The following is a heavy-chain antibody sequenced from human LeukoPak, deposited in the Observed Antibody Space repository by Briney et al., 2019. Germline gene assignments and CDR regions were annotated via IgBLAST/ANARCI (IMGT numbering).Heavy chain of an antibody. CDR3: ATDRWANGAFDI. Sequence: ASVKVSCKGSGYTLTELYMHWVRQAPGKGLEWMGGFDPEDGETIYAQKFQGRVTMTEDTSTDTAYMELSSLRSEDTAVYYCATDRWANGAFDIWGQGTMVTVSS. CDR1: GYTLTELY. J-gene: IGHJ3*02. D-gene: IGHD3-16*01. CDR2: FDPEDGET. V-gene: IGHV1-24*01.